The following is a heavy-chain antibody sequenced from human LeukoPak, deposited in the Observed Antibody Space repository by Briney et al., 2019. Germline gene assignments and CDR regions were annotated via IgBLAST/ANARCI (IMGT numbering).Heavy chain of an antibody. CDR1: GGSIGTYY. CDR2: IYHTGST. D-gene: IGHD5/OR15-5a*01. CDR3: ARIKVSTISAFDI. V-gene: IGHV4-59*01. J-gene: IGHJ3*02. Sequence: SETLSLTCTVSGGSIGTYYWTWIRQPPGKGLECIGFIYHTGSTNYNPSLKSRVTISVDTSKNQSSLKLNSVTAADTAIYYCARIKVSTISAFDIWGQGTMVTVAS.